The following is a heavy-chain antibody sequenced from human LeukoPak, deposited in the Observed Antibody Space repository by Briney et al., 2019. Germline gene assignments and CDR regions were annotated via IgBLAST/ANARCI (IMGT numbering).Heavy chain of an antibody. Sequence: KRSETLSLTCTVSGDSISSYYWSWIRQPPGKGLEWIGYIYYSGSTNYNPSLKSRVTISVDTSKNQFSLKLSSVTAADTAVYYCAAEGTGTKNRDVWGKGTTVTVSS. D-gene: IGHD1-14*01. CDR3: AAEGTGTKNRDV. J-gene: IGHJ6*04. CDR1: GDSISSYY. CDR2: IYYSGST. V-gene: IGHV4-59*01.